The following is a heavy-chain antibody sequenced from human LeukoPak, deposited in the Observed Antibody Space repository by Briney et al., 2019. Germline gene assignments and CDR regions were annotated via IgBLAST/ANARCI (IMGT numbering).Heavy chain of an antibody. CDR1: GGSFSGYY. V-gene: IGHV4-34*01. J-gene: IGHJ5*02. CDR2: INHSGST. Sequence: SETLSVTCAVYGGSFSGYYWSWIRQPPGKGLEWIGEINHSGSTNYNPSLKSRVTISVDTSKNQFSLKLSSVTAADTAVYYCARGAMVRGVIMYNWFDLWAQGTLVTVSS. D-gene: IGHD3-10*01. CDR3: ARGAMVRGVIMYNWFDL.